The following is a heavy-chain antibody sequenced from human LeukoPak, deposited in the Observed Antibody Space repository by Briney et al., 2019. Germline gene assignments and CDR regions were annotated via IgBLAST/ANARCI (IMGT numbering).Heavy chain of an antibody. Sequence: ASVKVSCKASGYTFTGYYMHWVRQAPGQGLEWMAWINPNSGGTNYAQKFQGRVTMTRDTSISTAYMELSRLRSDDTAVYYCASPSNWSGYYYYYYMDVWGKGTTVTVSS. CDR1: GYTFTGYY. D-gene: IGHD1-1*01. J-gene: IGHJ6*03. CDR2: INPNSGGT. CDR3: ASPSNWSGYYYYYYMDV. V-gene: IGHV1-2*02.